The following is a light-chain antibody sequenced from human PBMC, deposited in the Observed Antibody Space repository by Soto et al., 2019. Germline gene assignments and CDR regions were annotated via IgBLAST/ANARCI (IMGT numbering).Light chain of an antibody. CDR3: LRPNSYSQT. CDR1: QSIRYY. CDR2: GAS. V-gene: IGKV1-5*01. Sequence: DIQLTQSPPTLSASVGDRDTITCRASQSIRYYLAWYQQMPGKATKLLIYGASSVQSGVTSRLSGSGSGTEFTLTSSSLQPDDLSTYFSLRPNSYSQTFGQGTKVEIK. J-gene: IGKJ1*01.